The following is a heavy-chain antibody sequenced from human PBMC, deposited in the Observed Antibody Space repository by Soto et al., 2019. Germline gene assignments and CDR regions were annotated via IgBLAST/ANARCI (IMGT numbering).Heavy chain of an antibody. CDR3: ARGPILPGATSWLDP. CDR2: IIPMTGTP. CDR1: GGIFSSIS. Sequence: QVQLVQSGAEVKTPGSSVEVSYKASGGIFSSISITWVRQVPGHGLEWMGGIIPMTGTPNYAEKFQGRLTLTADASTRTAYLVLSSLKSEDTAVYYCARGPILPGATSWLDPWGQGTVVIVSS. J-gene: IGHJ5*02. V-gene: IGHV1-69*01. D-gene: IGHD2-2*01.